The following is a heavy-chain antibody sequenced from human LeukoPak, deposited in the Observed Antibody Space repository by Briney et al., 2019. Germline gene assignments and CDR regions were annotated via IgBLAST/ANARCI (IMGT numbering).Heavy chain of an antibody. D-gene: IGHD3-9*01. CDR2: INPNSGDT. V-gene: IGHV1-18*01. CDR1: GYTFIAYY. J-gene: IGHJ4*02. Sequence: ASVKVSCKPSGYTFIAYYIHLVRQAPGQGLEWMGWINPNSGDTNYAQRLQGRVTMTTDTSTSTAYMELRSLRSDDTAVYYCARVGYDMLTGYGPFDYRGQGTLVTVSS. CDR3: ARVGYDMLTGYGPFDY.